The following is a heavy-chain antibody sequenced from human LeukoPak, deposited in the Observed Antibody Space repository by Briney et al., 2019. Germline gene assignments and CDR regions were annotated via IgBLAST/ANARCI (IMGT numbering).Heavy chain of an antibody. V-gene: IGHV4-39*01. CDR2: IHYSGST. Sequence: PSQTLSLTCTVSGDSISSGSYSWGWIRQPPGKGLEWIESIHYSGSTYYNPSLNSRVTISVDTPKSQFSLKLSSVTAADTAVYYCARPLASGWYSWFDPWGQGTLVTVSS. CDR1: GDSISSGSYS. CDR3: ARPLASGWYSWFDP. D-gene: IGHD6-19*01. J-gene: IGHJ5*02.